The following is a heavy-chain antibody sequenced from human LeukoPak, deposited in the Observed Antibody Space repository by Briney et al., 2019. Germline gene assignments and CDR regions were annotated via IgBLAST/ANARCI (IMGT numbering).Heavy chain of an antibody. CDR2: ISAYNGNT. J-gene: IGHJ3*02. CDR3: ARAVVTADSDAFYI. Sequence: GASVKVSCKASGYTFTNYGISWVRQAPGQGLEWMGWISAYNGNTKYAQKLQGRVTMTTDTSTSTAYMELRSLRSDDTAVYYCARAVVTADSDAFYIWGQGTMVTVSS. CDR1: GYTFTNYG. D-gene: IGHD2-21*02. V-gene: IGHV1-18*01.